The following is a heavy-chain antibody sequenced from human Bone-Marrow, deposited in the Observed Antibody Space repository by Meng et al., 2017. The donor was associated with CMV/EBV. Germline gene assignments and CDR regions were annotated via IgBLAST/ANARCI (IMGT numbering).Heavy chain of an antibody. Sequence: GGSLRLSCTASGFTFGDPAMSWVRQAPGKGLEWVGFIRSKAYGGTTEYAASVKGRFTILRDDSKSIAYLQMNSLKTEDTGAYFCTRVVVPAAIVGFDYWGQGTLVTGSS. J-gene: IGHJ4*02. CDR2: IRSKAYGGTT. CDR1: GFTFGDPA. CDR3: TRVVVPAAIVGFDY. V-gene: IGHV3-49*04. D-gene: IGHD2-2*02.